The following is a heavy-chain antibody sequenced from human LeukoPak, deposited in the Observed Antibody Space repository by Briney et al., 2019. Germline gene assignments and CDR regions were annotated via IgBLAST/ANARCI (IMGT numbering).Heavy chain of an antibody. CDR2: ISSSSSTI. D-gene: IGHD2-15*01. CDR3: ARDLRNCGSCYSDYYYGMDV. J-gene: IGHJ6*02. CDR1: GFTFSSYS. Sequence: GGSLRLSCAASGFTFSSYSMNGVRQAPGKGLEWVSYISSSSSTIYYADSVKGRFTISRDNAKNSLYLQMNSLRAEDAAVYYCARDLRNCGSCYSDYYYGMDVWGQGTTVTVSS. V-gene: IGHV3-48*01.